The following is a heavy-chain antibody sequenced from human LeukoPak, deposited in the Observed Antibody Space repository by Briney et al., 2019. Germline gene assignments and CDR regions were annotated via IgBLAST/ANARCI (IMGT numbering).Heavy chain of an antibody. CDR3: ARDWFCDFWSGYYIRDAFDI. CDR1: GFTFSSYW. V-gene: IGHV3-7*01. CDR2: IKQDGSEK. J-gene: IGHJ3*02. Sequence: GGSLRLSCAASGFTFSSYWMSWVRQAPGKGLEWVANIKQDGSEKYYVDSVKGRFTISRDNAKNSLYLQMNSLRAEDTAVYYCARDWFCDFWSGYYIRDAFDIWGQGTMVTVSS. D-gene: IGHD3-3*01.